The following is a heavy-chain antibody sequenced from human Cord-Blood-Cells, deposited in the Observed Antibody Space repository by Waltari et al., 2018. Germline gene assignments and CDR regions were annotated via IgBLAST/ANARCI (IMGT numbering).Heavy chain of an antibody. CDR1: GYTFTGYY. CDR3: ARDRTTINAFDI. Sequence: VQLVQFGAGGKKPGASVKVSCKASGYTFTGYYIHWVRQAPGQGLEWMGWINPNSGGTNYAQKFQGRVTMTRDTSISTAYMELSRLRSDDTAVYYCARDRTTINAFDIWGQGTMVTVSS. J-gene: IGHJ3*02. V-gene: IGHV1-2*02. CDR2: INPNSGGT. D-gene: IGHD5-12*01.